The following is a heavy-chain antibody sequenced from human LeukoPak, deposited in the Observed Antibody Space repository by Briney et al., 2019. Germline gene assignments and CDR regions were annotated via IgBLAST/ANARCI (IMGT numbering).Heavy chain of an antibody. J-gene: IGHJ4*02. CDR3: AKSSGGLWFGELSSLDY. V-gene: IGHV3-48*03. D-gene: IGHD3-10*01. CDR1: GFTFSSYE. CDR2: ISSSGSTI. Sequence: PGGSLRLSCAASGFTFSSYEINWVRQAPGKGLEWVSYISSSGSTIYYADSVKGRFTISRDNAKNSLYLQMNSLRAEDTALYYCAKSSGGLWFGELSSLDYWGQGTLVTVSS.